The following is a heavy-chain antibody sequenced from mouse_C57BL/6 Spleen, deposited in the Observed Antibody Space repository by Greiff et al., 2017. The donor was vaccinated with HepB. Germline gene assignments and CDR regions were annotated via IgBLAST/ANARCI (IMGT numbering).Heavy chain of an antibody. D-gene: IGHD2-3*01. J-gene: IGHJ4*01. CDR1: GYSITSGYY. CDR2: ISYDGSN. CDR3: ARVGYSYYAMDY. Sequence: EESGPGLVKPSQSLSLTCSVTGYSITSGYYWNWIRQFPGNKLEWMGYISYDGSNNYNPSLKNRISITRDTSKNQFFLKLNSVTTEDTATYYCARVGYSYYAMDYWGQGTSVTVSS. V-gene: IGHV3-6*01.